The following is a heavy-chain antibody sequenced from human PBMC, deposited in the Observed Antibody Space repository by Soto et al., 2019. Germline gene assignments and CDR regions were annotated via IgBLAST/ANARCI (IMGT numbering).Heavy chain of an antibody. CDR3: ARIPLYSSSDEYYYYGMDV. V-gene: IGHV2-70*01. D-gene: IGHD6-6*01. Sequence: ESGPTLVNPTQTLTLTCTFSGFSLSTSGMCVSWIRQPPGKALEWLALIDWDDDKYYSTSLKTRLTISKDTSKNQVVLTMTNMDPVDTATYYCARIPLYSSSDEYYYYGMDVWGQGTTVTVSS. CDR1: GFSLSTSGMC. J-gene: IGHJ6*02. CDR2: IDWDDDK.